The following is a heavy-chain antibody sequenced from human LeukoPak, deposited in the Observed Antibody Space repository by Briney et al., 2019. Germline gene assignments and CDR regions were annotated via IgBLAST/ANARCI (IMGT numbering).Heavy chain of an antibody. Sequence: SQTLSLTCTVSGGSISSGGYYWSWIRQHPGKGLEWIGYIYHSGSTYYNPSLKSRVTISVDRSKNQFSLKLSSVTAADTAVYYCARDYGSGYDSLFHFDYWGQGTLVTVSS. CDR3: ARDYGSGYDSLFHFDY. D-gene: IGHD5-12*01. J-gene: IGHJ4*02. CDR1: GGSISSGGYY. V-gene: IGHV4-31*03. CDR2: IYHSGST.